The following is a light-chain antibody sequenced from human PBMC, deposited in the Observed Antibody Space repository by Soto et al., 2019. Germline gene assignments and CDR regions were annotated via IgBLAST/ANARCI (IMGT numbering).Light chain of an antibody. CDR1: SSDVGSYNR. Sequence: QSALTQPPSVSGSPGQPVAISCSGTSSDVGSYNRVSWYQQPPGTAPKLMIYDVSNRPSGVPDRFSGSKSGNTASLTISGLQAEDEADYYCSSFTSSSTYVFGTGNKLTVL. CDR2: DVS. V-gene: IGLV2-18*02. CDR3: SSFTSSSTYV. J-gene: IGLJ1*01.